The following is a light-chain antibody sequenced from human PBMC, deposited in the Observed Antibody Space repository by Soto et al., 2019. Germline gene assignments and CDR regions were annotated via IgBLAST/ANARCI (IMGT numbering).Light chain of an antibody. CDR1: QNLSTCW. J-gene: IGKJ1*01. CDR2: SAS. V-gene: IGKV3-20*01. Sequence: DIVLTQSPATLSLSPGERVTLTCRASQNLSTCWLAWYQQKSGQAPRLLIYSASSRATGIPDRFTGSGSGTDFTLTISSLEPEDFAVYYCQQYAGYPRTFGQGTKVDIK. CDR3: QQYAGYPRT.